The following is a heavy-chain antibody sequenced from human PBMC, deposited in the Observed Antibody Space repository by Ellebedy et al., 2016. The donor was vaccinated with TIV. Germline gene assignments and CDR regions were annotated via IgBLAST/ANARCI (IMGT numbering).Heavy chain of an antibody. D-gene: IGHD6-13*01. CDR2: IRYDGSNK. CDR3: AKDLGIAAAGTGFDP. Sequence: GESLKISCAASGFPFSSYGMHWVRPAPGKGLEWVAFIRYDGSNKYYADSVKGRFTISRDNSKNTLYLQMNSLRAEDTAVYYCAKDLGIAAAGTGFDPWGQGTLVTVSS. CDR1: GFPFSSYG. J-gene: IGHJ5*02. V-gene: IGHV3-30*02.